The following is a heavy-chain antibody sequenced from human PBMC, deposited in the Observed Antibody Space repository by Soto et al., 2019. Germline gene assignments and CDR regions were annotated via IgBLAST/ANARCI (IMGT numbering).Heavy chain of an antibody. CDR3: ATTNWNHNWFDP. V-gene: IGHV4-34*01. D-gene: IGHD1-1*01. J-gene: IGHJ5*02. CDR1: GGSFSGYY. Sequence: SETLSLTCAVFGGSFSGYYWSWIRQPPGKGLEWIGDINHRGSTNYNPSLKSRVTISVDTSKNQFSLKLSSVTASDTAVYFCATTNWNHNWFDPWGQGTLVTVSS. CDR2: INHRGST.